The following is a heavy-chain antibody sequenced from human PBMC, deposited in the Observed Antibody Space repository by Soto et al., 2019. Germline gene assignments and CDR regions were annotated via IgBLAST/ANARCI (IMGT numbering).Heavy chain of an antibody. D-gene: IGHD3-10*01. Sequence: QITLKESGPTLVKPTQTLTLTCTFSGFSLTTSEVGVGWIRQPPGKALEWLALIYWDDDELYNPSLENRLIITKDTSKNQVVLSMTNMDPVDTATYCCAPRRRGSGCYTFDYWGQGTLVIVSS. J-gene: IGHJ4*02. CDR3: APRRRGSGCYTFDY. CDR2: IYWDDDE. V-gene: IGHV2-5*02. CDR1: GFSLTTSEVG.